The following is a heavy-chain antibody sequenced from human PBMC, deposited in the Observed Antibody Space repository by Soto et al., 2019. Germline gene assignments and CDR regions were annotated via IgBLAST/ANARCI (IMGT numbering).Heavy chain of an antibody. Sequence: GGSLRLSCAASGFTFSSYAMHWVRQAPGKGLEWVAVISYDGSNKYYADSVKGRFTISRDNSKNTLYLQMNSLRAEDTAVYYCARDSSTLYTSSWSPYNWFDPWGQGTLVTVSS. D-gene: IGHD6-13*01. CDR1: GFTFSSYA. J-gene: IGHJ5*02. CDR2: ISYDGSNK. V-gene: IGHV3-30-3*01. CDR3: ARDSSTLYTSSWSPYNWFDP.